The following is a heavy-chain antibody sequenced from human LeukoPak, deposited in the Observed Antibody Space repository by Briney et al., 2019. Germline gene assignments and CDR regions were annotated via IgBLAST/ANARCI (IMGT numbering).Heavy chain of an antibody. CDR1: GFTFSSYA. Sequence: GGSLRLSCAASGFTFSSYAMSWVRQAPGKGLEWVSAISGSGGSTYYADSVKGRFTISRDNSKNTLYLQMNSLRAEDTAVYYCATQSIVVVAATQENWFDPWGQGTLVTVSS. CDR3: ATQSIVVVAATQENWFDP. J-gene: IGHJ5*02. D-gene: IGHD2-15*01. CDR2: ISGSGGST. V-gene: IGHV3-23*01.